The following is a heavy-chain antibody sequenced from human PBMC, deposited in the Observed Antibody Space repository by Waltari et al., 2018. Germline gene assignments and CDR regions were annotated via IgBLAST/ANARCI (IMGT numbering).Heavy chain of an antibody. D-gene: IGHD2-21*01. CDR3: AKHRDPGHSFDI. CDR2: VNHSGYT. Sequence: QVQLQQWRAGLLKPSETLSLTCAVYGGSLTGYWWSWIRQPPGKGLASIGEVNHSGYTSDKPSRKGRVTISVDTSKNQFTLNLRSVAAADTAVDDCAKHRDPGHSFDIWGQGTTVTVSS. V-gene: IGHV4-34*02. CDR1: GGSLTGYW. J-gene: IGHJ3*02.